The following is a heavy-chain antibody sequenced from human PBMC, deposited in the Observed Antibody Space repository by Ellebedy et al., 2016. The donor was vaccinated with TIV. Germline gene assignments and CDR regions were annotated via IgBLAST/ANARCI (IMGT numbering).Heavy chain of an antibody. CDR2: IWDDGNND. J-gene: IGHJ6*02. V-gene: IGHV3-33*01. D-gene: IGHD4-17*01. CDR1: GFKFRSFG. CDR3: ARDGTTVTTPYNGMDV. Sequence: GESLKTSCAVFGFKFRSFGMHWVRQPPGKGLEWVAFIWDDGNNDHYADSVRGRFIISRDNSKNTVFLQMSSLRVEDTAVYYCARDGTTVTTPYNGMDVWGQGTTVIVSS.